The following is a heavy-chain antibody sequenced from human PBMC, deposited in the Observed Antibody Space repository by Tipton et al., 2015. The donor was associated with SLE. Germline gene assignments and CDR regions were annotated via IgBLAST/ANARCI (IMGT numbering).Heavy chain of an antibody. V-gene: IGHV4-4*09. D-gene: IGHD6-19*01. J-gene: IGHJ4*02. CDR3: AREQWLVLWGYFDY. CDR2: IYTSETT. Sequence: TLSLTCTVSGGSITSHYWSWIRQPAGKGLEWIGNIYTSETTNYNPSLKSRVTISVDTSKNQFSLKLTSVTAADTAVYYCAREQWLVLWGYFDYWGQGSLVTVSS. CDR1: GGSITSHY.